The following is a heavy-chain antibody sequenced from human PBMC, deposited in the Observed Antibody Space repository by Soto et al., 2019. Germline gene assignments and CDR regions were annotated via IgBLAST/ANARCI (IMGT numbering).Heavy chain of an antibody. CDR3: AKGGYNSSWSPAWVGY. Sequence: GGSLRLSCAASGFTFSSYGMHWVRQAPGKGLEWVAVISYDGSNKYYADSVKGRFTISRDNSKNTLYLQMNSLRAEDTAVYYCAKGGYNSSWSPAWVGYWGQRTLVTVSS. V-gene: IGHV3-30*18. D-gene: IGHD6-13*01. CDR1: GFTFSSYG. CDR2: ISYDGSNK. J-gene: IGHJ4*02.